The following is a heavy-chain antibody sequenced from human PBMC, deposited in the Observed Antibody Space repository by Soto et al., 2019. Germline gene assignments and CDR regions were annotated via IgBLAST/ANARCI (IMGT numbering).Heavy chain of an antibody. V-gene: IGHV1-18*01. J-gene: IGHJ6*02. Sequence: QVQLVQSGAEVKKPGASVKVSCKASGYTFTSYGISWVRQAPGQGLEWMGWISAYNGNTNYAQKLQGRVTMTTDTSKRTADMELRSLRSDDTAVYYCARSRVTFNCSGGSCYSYYYYYGMDVWGQGTTVTVSS. D-gene: IGHD2-15*01. CDR3: ARSRVTFNCSGGSCYSYYYYYGMDV. CDR1: GYTFTSYG. CDR2: ISAYNGNT.